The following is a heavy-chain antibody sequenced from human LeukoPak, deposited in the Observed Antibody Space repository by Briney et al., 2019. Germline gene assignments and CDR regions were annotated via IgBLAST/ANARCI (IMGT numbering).Heavy chain of an antibody. Sequence: PSETLSLTCTVSGYSISSGYYWGWIRQPPGKGLEWIGSIYHSGSTYYNPSLKSRVTISVDTSKNQFSLKLSSVTAADTAVYYCARVLNSNRFYYYSSYMDVWAKGPRSPSP. CDR1: GYSISSGYY. V-gene: IGHV4-38-2*02. CDR3: ARVLNSNRFYYYSSYMDV. J-gene: IGHJ6*03. CDR2: IYHSGST. D-gene: IGHD4-11*01.